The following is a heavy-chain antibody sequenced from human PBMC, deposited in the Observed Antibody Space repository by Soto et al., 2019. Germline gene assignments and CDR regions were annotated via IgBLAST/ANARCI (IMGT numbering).Heavy chain of an antibody. V-gene: IGHV1-69*13. CDR1: GGTFSSYA. CDR3: ARSGTAMVTYFDY. D-gene: IGHD5-18*01. CDR2: IIPIFGTA. Sequence: SVKVSCKASGGTFSSYAISWVRQAPGQGLEWMGGIIPIFGTANYAQKFQGGVTITADESTSTAYMELSSLRSEDTAVYYCARSGTAMVTYFDYWGQATLVTVS. J-gene: IGHJ4*02.